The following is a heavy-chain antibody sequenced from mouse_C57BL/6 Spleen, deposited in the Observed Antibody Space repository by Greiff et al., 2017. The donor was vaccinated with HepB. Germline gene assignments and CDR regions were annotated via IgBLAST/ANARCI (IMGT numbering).Heavy chain of an antibody. J-gene: IGHJ2*01. CDR2: INPNNGGT. D-gene: IGHD1-1*01. CDR1: GYTFTDYY. CDR3: AIYGSSPHGGY. Sequence: EVQLQQSGPELVKPGASVKISCKASGYTFTDYYMNWVKQSHGKSLEWIGDINPNNGGTSYNQKFKGKATLTVDKSSSTAYMELRSLTSEDSAVYYCAIYGSSPHGGYWGQGTTLTVSS. V-gene: IGHV1-26*01.